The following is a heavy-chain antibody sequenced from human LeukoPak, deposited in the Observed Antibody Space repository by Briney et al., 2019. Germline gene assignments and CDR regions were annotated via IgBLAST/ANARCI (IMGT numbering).Heavy chain of an antibody. CDR1: GYTFTSYD. CDR2: MNPNSGNT. CDR3: VSLPYCSSTSCYGLAFDI. J-gene: IGHJ3*02. V-gene: IGHV1-8*01. Sequence: ASVKVSCKASGYTFTSYDINWVRQATGQGLEWMGWMNPNSGNTGYAQKFQGRVTMTRNTSISTAYMELSGLRSEDTAVYYCVSLPYCSSTSCYGLAFDIWGQGTMVTVSS. D-gene: IGHD2-2*01.